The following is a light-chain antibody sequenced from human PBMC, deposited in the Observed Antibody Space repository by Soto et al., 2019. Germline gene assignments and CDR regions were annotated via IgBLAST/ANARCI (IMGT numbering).Light chain of an antibody. CDR1: SSNIGNNA. CDR3: AAWDDSLSAYV. J-gene: IGLJ1*01. Sequence: QSVLTQPPSVSEAPKQRITISCSGSSSNIGNNAVNWYQQLPGKAPKLLIYSDDLLPSGVSDRFSGSKSGTSASLAISGLQSEDEADYYCAAWDDSLSAYVFGTGTKLTVL. CDR2: SDD. V-gene: IGLV1-36*01.